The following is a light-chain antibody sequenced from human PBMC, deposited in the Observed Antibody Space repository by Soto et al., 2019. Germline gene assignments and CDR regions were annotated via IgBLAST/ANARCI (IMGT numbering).Light chain of an antibody. Sequence: DIQMTQSPSSVSASVGDRVTITCRASQGISSWLAWFQQKPGEAPRLLIYAASSLHSGVPSRFSGSGSGTDFTLTISSLLPEDFATYYCQQGHSIPLTFGGGTKVEIK. V-gene: IGKV1-12*01. CDR1: QGISSW. CDR2: AAS. J-gene: IGKJ4*01. CDR3: QQGHSIPLT.